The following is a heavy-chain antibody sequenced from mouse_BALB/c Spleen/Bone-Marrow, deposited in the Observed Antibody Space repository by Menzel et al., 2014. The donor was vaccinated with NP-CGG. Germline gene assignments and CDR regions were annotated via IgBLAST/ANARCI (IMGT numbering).Heavy chain of an antibody. Sequence: QVQLQQSGAELAKPGASVKMSCKASGHTFISYWMHWVKKRPGQGLEWIGNINPSTGYTEYNQKFKDKATLTADRSSSTAYMQLSSLTSEDSAVYYCARYDGYEAYWGQGTLVTVSA. J-gene: IGHJ3*01. CDR3: ARYDGYEAY. D-gene: IGHD2-3*01. V-gene: IGHV1-7*01. CDR2: INPSTGYT. CDR1: GHTFISYW.